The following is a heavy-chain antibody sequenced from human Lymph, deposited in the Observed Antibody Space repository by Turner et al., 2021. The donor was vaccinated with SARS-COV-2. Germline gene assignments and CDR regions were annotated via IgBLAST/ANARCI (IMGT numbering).Heavy chain of an antibody. J-gene: IGHJ4*02. V-gene: IGHV3-15*01. CDR1: GFTFRYGW. D-gene: IGHD1-7*01. Sequence: EVQLVESGGGLVKTGGSLRLSCAASGFTFRYGWLPWVRQAPGKGLEWVCRIKSKLDDGTTDYAAPVKGRFTISRDDSKNTLYLQMNSLKTEDTAVYFCTTGWFTGTYGDYFDYWGQGTLVTVSS. CDR2: IKSKLDDGTT. CDR3: TTGWFTGTYGDYFDY.